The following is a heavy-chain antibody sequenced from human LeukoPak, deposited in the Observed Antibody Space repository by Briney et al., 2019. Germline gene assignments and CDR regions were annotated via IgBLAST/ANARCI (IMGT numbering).Heavy chain of an antibody. CDR2: IYYSGST. V-gene: IGHV4-39*01. CDR3: ARRWAVAGPAFDY. CDR1: GGSISSSSYY. J-gene: IGHJ4*02. Sequence: PSETLSLTCTVSGGSISSSSYYWGWIRQPPGKGLEWIGSIYYSGSTYYNPSLKSRVTISVDTSKNQFSLKLSSVTAADTAVYYCARRWAVAGPAFDYWGREPWSPSPQ. D-gene: IGHD6-19*01.